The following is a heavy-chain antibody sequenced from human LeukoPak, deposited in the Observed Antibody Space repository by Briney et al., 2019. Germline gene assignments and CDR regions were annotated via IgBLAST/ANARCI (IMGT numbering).Heavy chain of an antibody. J-gene: IGHJ4*02. CDR2: IYPGDSDT. CDR1: GYSFTNYW. D-gene: IGHD6-19*01. CDR3: ARSGSGTRFDY. V-gene: IGHV5-51*01. Sequence: KPGESLKISCQGSGYSFTNYWIAWVRQMPGKGLEWMGIIYPGDSDTRYSPSFQGQVTISADKSISTAYLQWSSLKASGTAMFYCARSGSGTRFDYWGQGTQVTVSS.